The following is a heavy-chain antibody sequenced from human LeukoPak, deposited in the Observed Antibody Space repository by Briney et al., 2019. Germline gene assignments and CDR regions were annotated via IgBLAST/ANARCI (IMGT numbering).Heavy chain of an antibody. CDR3: ARVSGYSSGWYFRRGTFDT. CDR1: GGSFSGYY. D-gene: IGHD6-19*01. Sequence: SETLSLTCAVHGGSFSGYYWSWIRQPPGKGLEWIGEINHSGSTNYNPSLKSRVTISVDTSKNQFSLKLSSVTAADTAVYYCARVSGYSSGWYFRRGTFDTWGQGTMVTVSS. V-gene: IGHV4-34*01. CDR2: INHSGST. J-gene: IGHJ3*02.